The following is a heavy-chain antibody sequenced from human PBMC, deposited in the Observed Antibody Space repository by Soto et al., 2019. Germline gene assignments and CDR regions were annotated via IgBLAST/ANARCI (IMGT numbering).Heavy chain of an antibody. V-gene: IGHV3-48*02. Sequence: PGGSLRLSCSASGFTFSSYSMNWVRQAPGKGLEWVSYISSSSSTIYYADSVKGRFTISRDNAKNSLYLQMNSLRDEDTAVYYCARGGHIVVVTANYYGMDVWGQGTTVTVSS. CDR3: ARGGHIVVVTANYYGMDV. J-gene: IGHJ6*02. CDR1: GFTFSSYS. D-gene: IGHD2-21*02. CDR2: ISSSSSTI.